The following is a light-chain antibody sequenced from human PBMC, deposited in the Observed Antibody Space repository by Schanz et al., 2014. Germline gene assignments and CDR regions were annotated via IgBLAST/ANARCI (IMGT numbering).Light chain of an antibody. CDR1: SASVSTGYY. Sequence: QTVVTQEPSFSVSPGGTVTLTCGLSSASVSTGYYPSWYQQTPGQAPRTLIYSTNTRSSGVPDRFSGSILGNKAALTITGAQADDEADYYCVLYMGSGTWVFGGGTKLTV. CDR3: VLYMGSGTWV. J-gene: IGLJ3*02. V-gene: IGLV8-61*01. CDR2: STN.